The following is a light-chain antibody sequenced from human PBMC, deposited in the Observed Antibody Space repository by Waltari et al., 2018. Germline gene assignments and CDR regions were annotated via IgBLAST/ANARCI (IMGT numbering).Light chain of an antibody. CDR1: QSVSNY. J-gene: IGKJ3*01. Sequence: EIQMTQSPSSLSASIGDRVTITCRASQSVSNYLSWYQQKPGKAPKLLIYGVSNLQSGVPSRCSASGSGTDFTLTISSLQPEDFAIYYCQQSYSTLMYTFGPGTRVDVK. V-gene: IGKV1-39*01. CDR2: GVS. CDR3: QQSYSTLMYT.